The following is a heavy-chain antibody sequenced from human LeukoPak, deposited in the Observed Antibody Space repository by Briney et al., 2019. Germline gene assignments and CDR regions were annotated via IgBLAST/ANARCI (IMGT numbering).Heavy chain of an antibody. V-gene: IGHV3-48*01. CDR3: AKAGLLWFGELSYMDV. CDR1: GFTFSSYS. D-gene: IGHD3-10*01. CDR2: ISSSSSTI. Sequence: GGSLRLSCAASGFTFSSYSMNWVRQAPGKGLEWVSYISSSSSTIYYADSVKGRFTISRDNAKNSLYLQMNSLRAEDTAVYYCAKAGLLWFGELSYMDVWGKGTTVTVSS. J-gene: IGHJ6*03.